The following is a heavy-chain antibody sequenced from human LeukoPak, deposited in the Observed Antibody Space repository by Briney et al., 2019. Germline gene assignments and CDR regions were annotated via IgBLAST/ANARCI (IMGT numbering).Heavy chain of an antibody. Sequence: ASVKVSCKASGYDFRGYSISWVRQAPGQGLEWMGWFSVYTEKTQYAQNLQGRVTITADKSTSTAYMELSSLRSEDTAVYYCARCPLGGIAAALGTGPDYYYYYMDVWGKGTTVTVSS. CDR2: FSVYTEKT. V-gene: IGHV1-18*01. CDR3: ARCPLGGIAAALGTGPDYYYYYMDV. CDR1: GYDFRGYS. J-gene: IGHJ6*03. D-gene: IGHD6-13*01.